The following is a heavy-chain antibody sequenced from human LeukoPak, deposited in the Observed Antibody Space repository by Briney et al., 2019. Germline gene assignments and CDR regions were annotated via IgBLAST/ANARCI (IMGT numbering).Heavy chain of an antibody. Sequence: ASVKVSXKASGYTFTGYYMHWVRQAPGQGLEWMGWINPNSGGTNYAQKFQGRVTMTRDTSISTAYMELSRLRSDDTAVYYCARTAGYYDSSGCYWGQGTLVTVSS. D-gene: IGHD3-22*01. CDR1: GYTFTGYY. CDR3: ARTAGYYDSSGCY. J-gene: IGHJ4*02. CDR2: INPNSGGT. V-gene: IGHV1-2*02.